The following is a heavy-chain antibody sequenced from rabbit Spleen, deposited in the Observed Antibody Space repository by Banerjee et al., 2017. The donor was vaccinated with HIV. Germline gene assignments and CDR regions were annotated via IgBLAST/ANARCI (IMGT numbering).Heavy chain of an antibody. D-gene: IGHD6-1*01. Sequence: EESGGGLVKPGGTLTLTCKASGFSLFMYWMCWVRQVPGKGLEWIACIYAGDGSTDYANWVNGRFTISKTSSTVDLKMTSLTAADTATYFCVREAGYGGYGDGNLWGPGTLVTVS. CDR1: GFSLFMYW. V-gene: IGHV1S42*01. J-gene: IGHJ4*01. CDR3: VREAGYGGYGDGNL. CDR2: IYAGDGST.